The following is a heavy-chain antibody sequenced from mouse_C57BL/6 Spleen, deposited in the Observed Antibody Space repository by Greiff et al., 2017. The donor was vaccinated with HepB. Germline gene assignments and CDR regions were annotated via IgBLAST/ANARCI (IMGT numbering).Heavy chain of an antibody. Sequence: VQLQQSGAELVRPGTSVKVSCKASGYAFTNYLIEWVKQRPGQGLEWIGVINPGSGGTNYNEKFKGKATLTADKSSSTAYMQLSSLTSEDSAVYFCARRDYGSSFDYWGQSTTLTVSS. V-gene: IGHV1-54*01. CDR1: GYAFTNYL. CDR2: INPGSGGT. CDR3: ARRDYGSSFDY. J-gene: IGHJ2*01. D-gene: IGHD1-1*01.